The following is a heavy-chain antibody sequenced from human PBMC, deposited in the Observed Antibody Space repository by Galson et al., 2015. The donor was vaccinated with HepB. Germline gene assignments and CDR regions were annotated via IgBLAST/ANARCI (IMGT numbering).Heavy chain of an antibody. CDR2: ISSSGSTI. D-gene: IGHD3-10*01. J-gene: IGHJ4*02. Sequence: SLRLSCAASGFTFSSYEMNWVRQAPGKGLEWVSYISSSGSTIYYADSVKGRFTISRDNTKNSLYLQMNSLRAEDTAVYYCARGGHYYGSGSYCFDYWGQGTLVTVSS. CDR1: GFTFSSYE. V-gene: IGHV3-48*03. CDR3: ARGGHYYGSGSYCFDY.